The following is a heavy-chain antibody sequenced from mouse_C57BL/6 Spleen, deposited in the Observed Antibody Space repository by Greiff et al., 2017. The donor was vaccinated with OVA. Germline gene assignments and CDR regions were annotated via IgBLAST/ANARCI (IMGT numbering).Heavy chain of an antibody. CDR3: ARGQLRLGAMDY. Sequence: EVQLMESEGGLVQPGSSMKLSCTASGFTFSDYYMAWVRQVPEKGLEWVANINYDGSSTYYLDSLKSRFIISRDNAKNILYLQMSSLKSEDTATYYCARGQLRLGAMDYWGQGTSVTVSS. CDR2: INYDGSST. D-gene: IGHD3-2*02. V-gene: IGHV5-16*01. CDR1: GFTFSDYY. J-gene: IGHJ4*01.